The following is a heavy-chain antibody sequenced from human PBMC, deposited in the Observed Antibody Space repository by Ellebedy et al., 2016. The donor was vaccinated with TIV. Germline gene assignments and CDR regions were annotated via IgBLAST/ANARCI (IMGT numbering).Heavy chain of an antibody. CDR1: GGAVSSYSYY. CDR2: IYYSGST. CDR3: RQFYYDILTGDSRPDY. Sequence: SETLSLTCNVSGGAVSSYSYYSGWIRQPAGKGLEWIGEIYYSGSTFYNPSLKSRVTISVDTSKNKFSLHLTSVTAADSAVYYCRQFYYDILTGDSRPDYWGQGTLVTVSS. V-gene: IGHV4-39*07. D-gene: IGHD3-9*01. J-gene: IGHJ4*02.